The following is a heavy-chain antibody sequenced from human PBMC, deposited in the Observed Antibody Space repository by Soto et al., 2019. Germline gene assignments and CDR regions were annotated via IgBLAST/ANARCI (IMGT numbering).Heavy chain of an antibody. CDR3: ARLGGYCSSTNCYGYYGMDV. D-gene: IGHD2-2*01. J-gene: IGHJ6*02. Sequence: ASVKVSCKASGYTFTGYYMHWVRQAPGQGLEWMGWINTNTGNPTYAQGFTGRFVFSLDTSVSTAYLQICSLKAEDTAVYYCARLGGYCSSTNCYGYYGMDVWGQGTTVTVSS. CDR2: INTNTGNP. CDR1: GYTFTGYY. V-gene: IGHV7-4-1*01.